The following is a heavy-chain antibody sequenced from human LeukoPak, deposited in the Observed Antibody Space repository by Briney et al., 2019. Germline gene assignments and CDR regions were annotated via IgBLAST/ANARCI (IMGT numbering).Heavy chain of an antibody. J-gene: IGHJ4*02. CDR3: ARGGGGFPSRFDY. CDR2: INHSGST. Sequence: SETLSLTCAVYGGSFSGYYWSWIRQPPGKGLEWIGEINHSGSTNYNPSLKSRVTISVDTSKNQFSLKLSSVTAADTAVYYCARGGGGFPSRFDYWGQGTLVTVSS. V-gene: IGHV4-34*01. D-gene: IGHD3-10*01. CDR1: GGSFSGYY.